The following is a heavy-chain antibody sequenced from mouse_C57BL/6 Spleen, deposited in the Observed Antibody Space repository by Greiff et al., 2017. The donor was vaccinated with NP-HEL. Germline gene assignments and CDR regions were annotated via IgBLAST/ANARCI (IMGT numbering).Heavy chain of an antibody. CDR1: GYAFTNYL. CDR3: ARRDGSSYVGY. D-gene: IGHD1-1*01. V-gene: IGHV1-54*01. CDR2: INPGSGGT. Sequence: VQLQQSGAELVRPGPSVKVSCKASGYAFTNYLIEGVKQRPGQGLEWIGVINPGSGGTNYNEKFKGKATLTADKSSSTAYMQLSSLTSEDSAVYFCARRDGSSYVGYWGQGTTLTVSS. J-gene: IGHJ2*01.